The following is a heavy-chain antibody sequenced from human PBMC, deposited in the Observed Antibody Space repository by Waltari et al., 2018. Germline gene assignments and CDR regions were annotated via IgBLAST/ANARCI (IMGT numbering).Heavy chain of an antibody. CDR3: ARGGGGYCSSTSCYERGWFDP. J-gene: IGHJ5*02. V-gene: IGHV1-69*05. Sequence: QVQLVQSGAEVKKPGSSVKVSCKASGGTFSSYAISWVRQAPGQGLEWMGGIIPIFGTANYAQKFQGRVTITTDESTSTAYMELSSLRSEDTAVYYCARGGGGYCSSTSCYERGWFDPWGQGTLVTVSS. D-gene: IGHD2-2*01. CDR2: IIPIFGTA. CDR1: GGTFSSYA.